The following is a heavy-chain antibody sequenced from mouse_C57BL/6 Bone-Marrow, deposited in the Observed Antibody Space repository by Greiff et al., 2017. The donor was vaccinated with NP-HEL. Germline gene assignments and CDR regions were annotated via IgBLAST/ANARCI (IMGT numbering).Heavy chain of an antibody. Sequence: EVKLQQSGPELVKPGASVKISCKASGYSFTGYYMNWVKQSPEKSLEWIGEINPSTGGTTYNQKFKAKATLTVDKSSSTAYMQLKSLTSEDSAVYYCATYDYFGWFAYWGQGTLVTVSA. V-gene: IGHV1-42*01. J-gene: IGHJ3*01. D-gene: IGHD2-4*01. CDR3: ATYDYFGWFAY. CDR1: GYSFTGYY. CDR2: INPSTGGT.